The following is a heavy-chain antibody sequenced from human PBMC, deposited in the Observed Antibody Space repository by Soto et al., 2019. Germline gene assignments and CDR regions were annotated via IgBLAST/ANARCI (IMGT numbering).Heavy chain of an antibody. CDR3: ARELPCYDSSDSYFEY. V-gene: IGHV6-1*01. J-gene: IGHJ4*03. CDR1: WDSVSGNSAA. CDR2: TYYRAKWYN. Sequence: SQTLSLTWAISWDSVSGNSAAWNWIRQSPSRGLEWLGRTYYRAKWYNDYAVSVKSRITVTPDTSKNQFSLHLNSVTPEDTAVYYSARELPCYDSSDSYFEYCGRRALVAVCS. D-gene: IGHD6-19*01.